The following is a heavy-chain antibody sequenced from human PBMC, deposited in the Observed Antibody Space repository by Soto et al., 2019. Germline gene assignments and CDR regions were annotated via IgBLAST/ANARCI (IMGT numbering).Heavy chain of an antibody. CDR1: GGTFSSYA. V-gene: IGHV1-69*13. CDR2: IIPIFGTA. CDR3: AREQSVAGNRGYFAY. Sequence: GASVKVSCKASGGTFSSYAISWVRQAPGQGLEWMGGIIPIFGTANYAQKVQGRVTITADESTSTAYMELSSLRSEDTAVYYCAREQSVAGNRGYFAYWGQGTLVTVSS. J-gene: IGHJ4*02. D-gene: IGHD6-19*01.